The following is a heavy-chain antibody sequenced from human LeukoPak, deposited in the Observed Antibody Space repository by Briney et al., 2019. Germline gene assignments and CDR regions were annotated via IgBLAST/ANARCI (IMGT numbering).Heavy chain of an antibody. V-gene: IGHV3-53*01. CDR1: GFTVSSNY. CDR3: ANLGYLDDDAFDI. J-gene: IGHJ3*02. CDR2: IYSGGST. D-gene: IGHD7-27*01. Sequence: GGSLRLSCAASGFTVSSNYMSWVRQAPGKGLEWVSVIYSGGSTYYADSVKGRFTISRDNPKNTLYLQMNSLRAEDTAVYYCANLGYLDDDAFDIWGQGTMVTVSS.